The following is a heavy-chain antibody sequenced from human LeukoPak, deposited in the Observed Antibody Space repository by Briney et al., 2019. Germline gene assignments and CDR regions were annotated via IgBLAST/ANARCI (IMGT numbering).Heavy chain of an antibody. CDR1: GGTFSSYA. CDR3: ARPRDTYYYDSSGYYAFDI. J-gene: IGHJ3*02. CDR2: IIPIFDTA. V-gene: IGHV1-69*05. Sequence: SVKVSCKASGGTFSSYAISWVRQAPGQGLEWMGGIIPIFDTANYAQKFQGRVTITTDESTSTAYMELSSLRSEDTAVYYCARPRDTYYYDSSGYYAFDIWGQGTMVTVSS. D-gene: IGHD3-22*01.